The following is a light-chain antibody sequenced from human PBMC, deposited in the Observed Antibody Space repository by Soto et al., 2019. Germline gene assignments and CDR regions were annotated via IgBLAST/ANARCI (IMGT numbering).Light chain of an antibody. J-gene: IGLJ2*01. V-gene: IGLV2-14*01. CDR3: SSYTVTTTVV. CDR1: SDDVGGYNY. CDR2: QVS. Sequence: QSALTQPASVSGSPGQPITISCTGSSDDVGGYNYVSWYQQRPGKAPKLMIYQVSTRPSGVSDRFSGSKSGNTASLTISGLQPEDEADYYCSSYTVTTTVVFGGGTKLTVL.